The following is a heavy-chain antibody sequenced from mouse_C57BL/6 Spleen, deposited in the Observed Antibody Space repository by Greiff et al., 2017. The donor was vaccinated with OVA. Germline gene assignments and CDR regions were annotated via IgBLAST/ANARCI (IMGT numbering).Heavy chain of an antibody. CDR3: ARGGVTRGVAGYDAMGD. J-gene: IGHJ4*01. CDR2: IDPNSGGT. CDR1: GYTFTSYW. Sequence: VQLQQPGAELVKPGASVKLSCKASGYTFTSYWMHWVKQRPGRGLEWIGRIDPNSGGTKYNEKFKSKATLTVDKPSSTAYMQLSSLTSEDSAVYGCARGGVTRGVAGYDAMGDWGGGTGVGGAS. D-gene: IGHD1-1*01. V-gene: IGHV1-72*01.